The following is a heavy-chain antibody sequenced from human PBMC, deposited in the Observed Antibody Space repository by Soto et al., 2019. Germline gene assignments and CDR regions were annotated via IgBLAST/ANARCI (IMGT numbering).Heavy chain of an antibody. CDR2: INPSGGST. D-gene: IGHD3-9*01. J-gene: IGHJ4*02. V-gene: IGHV1-46*01. CDR1: GYTFTSYY. CDR3: ARDPTETYYDILTGLTKAGWDY. Sequence: QVQLVQSGAEVKKPGASVKVSCKASGYTFTSYYMHWVRQAPGQGLEWMGIINPSGGSTSYAQKFQGRVTMTRDTSTSTVYMELSSLRSEETAVYYCARDPTETYYDILTGLTKAGWDYWGQGTLVTVSS.